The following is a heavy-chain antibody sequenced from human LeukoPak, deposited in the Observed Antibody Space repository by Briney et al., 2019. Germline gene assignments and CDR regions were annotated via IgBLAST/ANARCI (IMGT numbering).Heavy chain of an antibody. Sequence: ASVKVSCKASGVTFTAYYMHWVRQAPGQGLEWMAWINLSSGGTNYAQKFRGRVTMTRDSSISTAYMELTSLRSDDTAIYYCVTSTGYFNTWGAFDIWGQGTMVTVSS. J-gene: IGHJ3*02. D-gene: IGHD2-15*01. CDR2: INLSSGGT. CDR3: VTSTGYFNTWGAFDI. CDR1: GVTFTAYY. V-gene: IGHV1-2*02.